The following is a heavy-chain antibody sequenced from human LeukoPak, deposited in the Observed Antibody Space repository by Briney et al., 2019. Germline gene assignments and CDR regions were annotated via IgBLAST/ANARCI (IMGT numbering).Heavy chain of an antibody. CDR1: GFTFSSYA. J-gene: IGHJ3*02. D-gene: IGHD1-26*01. CDR3: ARLFADSGRTFDI. V-gene: IGHV3-23*01. CDR2: ISGSGGST. Sequence: AGGSLRLSCAASGFTFSSYAMSWVRQAPGKGLEWVSAISGSGGSTYYADSVKGRFTISRDNSKTPLYLQMNSLRAEDTAVYYCARLFADSGRTFDIWGQGTMVTVSS.